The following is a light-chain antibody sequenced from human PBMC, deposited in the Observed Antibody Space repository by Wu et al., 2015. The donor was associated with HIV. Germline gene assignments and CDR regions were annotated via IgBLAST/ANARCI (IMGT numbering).Light chain of an antibody. J-gene: IGKJ1*01. V-gene: IGKV3-15*01. Sequence: EIVMTQSPATLSVSPGERATLSCRASQSVRSNLAWYQQKPGQAPRLLIQGATIRATGIAARFSGSESGTEFTLTISNVQSEDFAVYYCQQYNNWFPTFGQGTKVE. CDR3: QQYNNWFPT. CDR1: QSVRSN. CDR2: GAT.